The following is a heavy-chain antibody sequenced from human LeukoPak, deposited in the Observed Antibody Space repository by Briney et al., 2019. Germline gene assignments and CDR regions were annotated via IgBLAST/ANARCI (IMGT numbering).Heavy chain of an antibody. Sequence: PSQTLSLTCTVSGGSISSGSYYWSWIRQPAGKGLEWIGRIYTSGSTNYNPSLKSRVTISVDTSKNQFSLKLSSVTAADTAVYYCARRVIVGAPGVDYWGQGTLVTVSS. J-gene: IGHJ4*02. CDR2: IYTSGST. V-gene: IGHV4-61*02. CDR3: ARRVIVGAPGVDY. CDR1: GGSISSGSYY. D-gene: IGHD1-26*01.